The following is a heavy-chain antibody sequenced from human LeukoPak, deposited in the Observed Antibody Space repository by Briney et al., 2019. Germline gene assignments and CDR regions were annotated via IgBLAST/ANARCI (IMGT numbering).Heavy chain of an antibody. V-gene: IGHV1-18*01. D-gene: IGHD6-13*01. J-gene: IGHJ6*03. CDR1: GYTFTSYG. CDR2: ISAYNGNT. Sequence: ASVKVSCKASGYTFTSYGISWVRQAPGQGLEWMGWISAYNGNTNYAQKLQGRVTMTTDTSTSTAYMELRSLRSDDTAVYYCARDSGSSSWYLGYYYYYYMDVWGKGTTVTVSS. CDR3: ARDSGSSSWYLGYYYYYYMDV.